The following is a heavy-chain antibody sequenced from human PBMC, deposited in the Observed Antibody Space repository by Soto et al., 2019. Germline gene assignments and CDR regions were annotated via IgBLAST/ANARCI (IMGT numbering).Heavy chain of an antibody. CDR3: ARQLVAGTCVDY. CDR2: IYYSGST. V-gene: IGHV4-39*01. J-gene: IGHJ4*02. CDR1: GVSISSSSYY. D-gene: IGHD6-19*01. Sequence: QLQLQESGPGLVKPSETLSLTCTVSGVSISSSSYYWGWIRQPPGKGLEWIGSIYYSGSTYYNPSLKSRVTISVDTSKNQFSLKLSSVTAADTAVYYCARQLVAGTCVDYWGQGTLVTVSS.